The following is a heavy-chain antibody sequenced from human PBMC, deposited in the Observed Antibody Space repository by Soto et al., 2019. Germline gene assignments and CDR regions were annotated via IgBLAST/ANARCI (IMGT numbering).Heavy chain of an antibody. V-gene: IGHV1-2*02. CDR1: GYTFTGYY. D-gene: IGHD3-3*01. J-gene: IGHJ6*01. CDR2: INPNSGGT. Sequence: ASVKVSCKASGYTFTGYYMHWVRRAPGQGLEWMGWINPNSGGTNYAQKFQGRVTMTRDTSTSTAYMELSSLRSEDTAVYYCASSMNDLWNGYLYYVMYVWRQGTT. CDR3: ASSMNDLWNGYLYYVMYV.